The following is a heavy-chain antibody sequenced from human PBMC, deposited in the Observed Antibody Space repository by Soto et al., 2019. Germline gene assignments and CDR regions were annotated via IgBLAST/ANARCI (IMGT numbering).Heavy chain of an antibody. V-gene: IGHV1-8*01. D-gene: IGHD6-19*01. CDR2: MNPNSGNT. CDR1: GYTFTSYD. Sequence: QVQLMQSGDGVKKPGASVTVSCKPSGYTFTSYDINWVRQATGQGLEWTGWMNPNSGNTGYAQKFQGRVTMTRNTSISTAYMELSSLRSEDTAVYYCVRERSSGWLDYWGQGTLVTVSS. J-gene: IGHJ4*02. CDR3: VRERSSGWLDY.